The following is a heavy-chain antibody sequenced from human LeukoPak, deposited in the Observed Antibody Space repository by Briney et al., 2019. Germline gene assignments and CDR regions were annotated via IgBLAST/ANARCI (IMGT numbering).Heavy chain of an antibody. V-gene: IGHV1-46*01. Sequence: APVKLSCKASGYTFTRYYMHWVRQAPGQGLEWMGIINPSGGSTSYAQKFQGRVTMTRDTSTRIVYMELSSLRSEDTAVYYCARWGASGLALIYYYGMDVWGQGTTVTVSS. CDR1: GYTFTRYY. J-gene: IGHJ6*02. D-gene: IGHD3/OR15-3a*01. CDR3: ARWGASGLALIYYYGMDV. CDR2: INPSGGST.